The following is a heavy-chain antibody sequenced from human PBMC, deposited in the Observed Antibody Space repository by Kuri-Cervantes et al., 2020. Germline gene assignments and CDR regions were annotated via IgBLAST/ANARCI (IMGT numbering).Heavy chain of an antibody. D-gene: IGHD4-17*01. CDR2: IYHSGST. CDR3: ARLKVGEKYGDYVGWFDP. J-gene: IGHJ5*02. CDR1: GGSISSGGYS. V-gene: IGHV4-30-2*01. Sequence: LRLSCAVSGGSISSGGYSWSWIRQPPGKGLEWIEYIYHSGSTYYNPSLKSRVTLSLDGSKNQVSLKLSSVTAADTAVYYCARLKVGEKYGDYVGWFDPWGQGTLVTVSS.